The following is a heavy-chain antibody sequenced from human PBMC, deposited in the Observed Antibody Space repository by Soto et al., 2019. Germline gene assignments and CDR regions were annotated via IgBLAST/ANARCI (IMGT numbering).Heavy chain of an antibody. CDR3: TKAHQVIRD. CDR2: ISSRSSCT. V-gene: IGHV3-21*04. J-gene: IGHJ4*02. Sequence: PGGSLRLSCAASGFTFSSYSMNWVRQAPGKGLEWVSSISSRSSCTNYADSVKGRFTISRDNAKSMLFLQMNSLRAEDTAIYYCTKAHQVIRDWGQGTLVTVSS. CDR1: GFTFSSYS.